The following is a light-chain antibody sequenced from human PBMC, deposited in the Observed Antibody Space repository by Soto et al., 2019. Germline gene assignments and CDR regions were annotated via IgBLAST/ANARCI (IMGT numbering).Light chain of an antibody. V-gene: IGKV3-11*01. Sequence: EIVLTQSPATLSLSPGGRATLSCRASQSVSSYLAWYQQKPGQAPRLLIYDASNRATGIPDRFSGSGSGTDFTLTISSLEPEDFAVYYCQQRSNLPPWTFGQGTKVEIK. CDR3: QQRSNLPPWT. CDR1: QSVSSY. CDR2: DAS. J-gene: IGKJ1*01.